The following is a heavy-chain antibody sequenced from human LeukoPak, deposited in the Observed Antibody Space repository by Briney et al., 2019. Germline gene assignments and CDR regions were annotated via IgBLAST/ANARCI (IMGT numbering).Heavy chain of an antibody. J-gene: IGHJ4*02. CDR3: ARDRYSYGYVSDY. V-gene: IGHV4-34*01. Sequence: SETLSLTCAVYGGSFSGYYWSWIRQPPGKGLEWIGEINHSGSTNYNPSLKSRVTISVDTSKNQFSLKLSSVTAADTAVYYCARDRYSYGYVSDYWGQGTLVTVSS. CDR2: INHSGST. D-gene: IGHD5-18*01. CDR1: GGSFSGYY.